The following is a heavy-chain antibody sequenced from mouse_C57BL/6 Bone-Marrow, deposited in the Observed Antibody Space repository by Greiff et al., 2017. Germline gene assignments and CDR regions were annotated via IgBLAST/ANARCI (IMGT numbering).Heavy chain of an antibody. CDR2: IHPNSGST. V-gene: IGHV1-64*01. CDR1: GYTFTSYW. D-gene: IGHD2-10*02. Sequence: VQLQQPGAELVKPGASVKLSCKASGYTFTSYWMHWVKQRPGPGLEWIGMIHPNSGSTNYNEKFKSKATLTVDKSSSTANMQLSSLTSEDSAVYYCARSRYGPWYFDVWGTGTTVTVSS. J-gene: IGHJ1*03. CDR3: ARSRYGPWYFDV.